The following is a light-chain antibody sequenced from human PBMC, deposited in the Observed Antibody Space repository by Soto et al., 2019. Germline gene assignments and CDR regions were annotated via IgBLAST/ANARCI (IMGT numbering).Light chain of an antibody. Sequence: EVVMTQSPATLSVSPGERDTLSCRASQSVNANLAWYQQMPGQAPRLLIHGASNRATGIPARFSGSGFGTEFILTISSLQSEDFAVYYCQQYNTWLWTFGQGTKVEI. CDR3: QQYNTWLWT. J-gene: IGKJ1*01. V-gene: IGKV3-15*01. CDR1: QSVNAN. CDR2: GAS.